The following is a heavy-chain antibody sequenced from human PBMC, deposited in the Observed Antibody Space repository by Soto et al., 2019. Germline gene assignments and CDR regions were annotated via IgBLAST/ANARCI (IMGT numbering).Heavy chain of an antibody. CDR1: GGTFSSYA. J-gene: IGHJ6*02. D-gene: IGHD3-10*01. CDR3: ASRSYGMDV. Sequence: QVQLVQSGAEVKKPGSSVKVSCKASGGTFSSYAISWVRQAPGQGREWMGGIIPIFGTANYAQKFQGRVKITAHESTSTAYMELSSLRSEDTAVYYCASRSYGMDVWGQGTTVTVSS. V-gene: IGHV1-69*01. CDR2: IIPIFGTA.